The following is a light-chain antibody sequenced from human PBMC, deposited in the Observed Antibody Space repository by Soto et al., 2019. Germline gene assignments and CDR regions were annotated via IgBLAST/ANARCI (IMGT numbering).Light chain of an antibody. CDR2: SAS. J-gene: IGKJ4*01. CDR3: QQYHDWPPLT. CDR1: QTISSN. V-gene: IGKV3-15*01. Sequence: MTQSPAIVSVSPGERVTLSCRASQTISSNLAWYQLKPGQPPRLLFYSASARATGTSARCSCTGSGTEFTLTISSLQSEDVAIYYCQQYHDWPPLTFGGGTKVQIK.